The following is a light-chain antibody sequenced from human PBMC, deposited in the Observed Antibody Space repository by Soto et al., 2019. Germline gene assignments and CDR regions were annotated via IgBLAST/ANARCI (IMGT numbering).Light chain of an antibody. CDR1: SSNIGSHT. CDR2: TNT. CDR3: AVWDDSLYV. V-gene: IGLV1-44*01. Sequence: QSVLTQPPSASGAPGQTVTISCSGSSSNIGSHTVSWYQQLPGAAPKLLIYTNTQRPSGVPVRFSGSKSGTSASLAISGLLSEDEADYYCAVWDDSLYVFGPGTQLTVL. J-gene: IGLJ1*01.